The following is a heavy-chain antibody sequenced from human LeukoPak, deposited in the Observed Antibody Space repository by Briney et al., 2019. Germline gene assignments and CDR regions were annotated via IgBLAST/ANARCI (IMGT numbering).Heavy chain of an antibody. CDR1: GGSISSSSYY. D-gene: IGHD3-10*01. J-gene: IGHJ4*02. CDR3: ASYYYGSGSPRGSFDY. V-gene: IGHV4-39*07. CDR2: IYYSGST. Sequence: PSETLSLTCTVSGGSISSSSYYWGWIRQPPGKGLEWIGSIYYSGSTYYNPSLKSRVTISVDTSKNQFSLKLSSVTAADTAVYYCASYYYGSGSPRGSFDYWGQGTMVIVSS.